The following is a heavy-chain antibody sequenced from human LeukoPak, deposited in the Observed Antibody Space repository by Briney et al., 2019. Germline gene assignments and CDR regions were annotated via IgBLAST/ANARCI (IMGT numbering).Heavy chain of an antibody. V-gene: IGHV4-59*01. CDR3: ARAQNEGYCSGGSCDAWFDP. D-gene: IGHD2-15*01. CDR1: GGSISSYY. J-gene: IGHJ5*02. CDR2: IYYSGST. Sequence: KPSETLSLTCTVSGGSISSYYWSWIPQPPGKGLEWIGYIYYSGSTNYNPSLKSRVTISVDTSKNQFSLKLSSVTAADTAVYYCARAQNEGYCSGGSCDAWFDPWGQGTLVTVSS.